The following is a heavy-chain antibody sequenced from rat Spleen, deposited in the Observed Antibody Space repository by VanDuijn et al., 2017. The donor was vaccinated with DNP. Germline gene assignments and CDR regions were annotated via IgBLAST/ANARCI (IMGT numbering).Heavy chain of an antibody. CDR3: ATPPYYGSPYAMDA. V-gene: IGHV5-20*01. Sequence: EVQLVESGGGLVQPGRSLKLSCAASGFTFSDYYMAWVRQAPTKGLEWVASISYDGGSTYYRDSVKGRFTISRDNAKSTLYLQMDSLRSEDTATYYCATPPYYGSPYAMDAWGQGTSVTVSS. J-gene: IGHJ4*01. CDR1: GFTFSDYY. CDR2: ISYDGGST. D-gene: IGHD1-7*01.